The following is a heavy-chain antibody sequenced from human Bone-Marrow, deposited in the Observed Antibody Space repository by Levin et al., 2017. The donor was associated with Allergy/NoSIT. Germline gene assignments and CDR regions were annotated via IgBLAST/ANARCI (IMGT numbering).Heavy chain of an antibody. D-gene: IGHD1-26*01. CDR2: IRSNI. J-gene: IGHJ4*02. Sequence: GESLKISCTASGFTFSSYSMNWVRQAPGKGLEWVASIRSNIYYADSVKGRFAISRDNAKNSLYLQMNSLRAQDTAVYYCARDGGQWDNSANTHFDLWGQGTLVTVSS. V-gene: IGHV3-21*01. CDR3: ARDGGQWDNSANTHFDL. CDR1: GFTFSSYS.